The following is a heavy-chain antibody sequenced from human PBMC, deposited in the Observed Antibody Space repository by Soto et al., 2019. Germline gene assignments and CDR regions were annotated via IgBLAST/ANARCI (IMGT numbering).Heavy chain of an antibody. V-gene: IGHV1-18*01. J-gene: IGHJ6*03. Sequence: QVQLVQSGAEVKKPGASVKVSCKASDYTFTSYGISWVRQAPGQGLVWMGWVSAYNGNTNYAQKLQGRVTMTTGTSTSTAYMELRRLRSDDTAVYYCARRGSPTFATGDYYYYFMDVWGKGTTVTVSS. CDR3: ARRGSPTFATGDYYYYFMDV. D-gene: IGHD3-10*01. CDR2: VSAYNGNT. CDR1: DYTFTSYG.